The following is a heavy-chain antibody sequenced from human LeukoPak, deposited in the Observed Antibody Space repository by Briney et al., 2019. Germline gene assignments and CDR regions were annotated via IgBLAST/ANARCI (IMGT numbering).Heavy chain of an antibody. Sequence: GGSLRLSCVASGFTFTSYAITWVRQAPGKGLKWVSGINGGGGNTYYADSVKGRFTISRDNSKNTLYLQMNSLRAEDTALYYCAKVALGGDRFDSWGQGTLVTVSS. CDR1: GFTFTSYA. CDR2: INGGGGNT. V-gene: IGHV3-23*01. CDR3: AKVALGGDRFDS. D-gene: IGHD2-21*02. J-gene: IGHJ5*01.